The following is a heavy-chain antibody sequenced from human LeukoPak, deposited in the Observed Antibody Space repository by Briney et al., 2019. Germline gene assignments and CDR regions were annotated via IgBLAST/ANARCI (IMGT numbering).Heavy chain of an antibody. CDR2: ISSRSSTI. V-gene: IGHV3-48*02. CDR1: GFTFSSYS. CDR3: ARPYSGRYSAFDY. J-gene: IGHJ4*02. Sequence: GGSLRLSCAASGFTFSSYSMNWVRQAPGKGLEWLSYISSRSSTIYYADSVKGRFTISRDNAKNSLYLQMNSLRDEDTAVYYCARPYSGRYSAFDYWGQGTLVTVSS. D-gene: IGHD1-26*01.